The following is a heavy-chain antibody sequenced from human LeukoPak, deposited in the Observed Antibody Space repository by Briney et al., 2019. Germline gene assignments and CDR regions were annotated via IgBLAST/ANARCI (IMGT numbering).Heavy chain of an antibody. CDR2: IWYDGSNK. V-gene: IGHV3-33*01. CDR1: GYTFSSYG. Sequence: GGSLRLSCAASGYTFSSYGRHWVRQAPGKGLEWVGVIWYDGSNKYYADSVKGRFTISRDNSKNTQYLQMKILRAKDTAVDYCARTLGGSYYYYYMDVWGRGTTVAVSS. D-gene: IGHD1-26*01. J-gene: IGHJ6*03. CDR3: ARTLGGSYYYYYMDV.